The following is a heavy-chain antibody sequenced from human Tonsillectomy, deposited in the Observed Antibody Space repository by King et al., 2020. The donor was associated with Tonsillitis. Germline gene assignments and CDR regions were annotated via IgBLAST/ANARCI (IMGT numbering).Heavy chain of an antibody. J-gene: IGHJ3*02. D-gene: IGHD4-17*01. V-gene: IGHV3-23*04. Sequence: VQLVESGGGLVQPGGSLRLSCAASGFTFSNYAMNWFRQAPGKGLEWVSATSGSGSSTYYADSVKGRFTISRDNSKNTLYLQMNSLRAGDTAVYYCANPTATVTTVSRAFDIWGQGTMVTVSS. CDR2: TSGSGSST. CDR1: GFTFSNYA. CDR3: ANPTATVTTVSRAFDI.